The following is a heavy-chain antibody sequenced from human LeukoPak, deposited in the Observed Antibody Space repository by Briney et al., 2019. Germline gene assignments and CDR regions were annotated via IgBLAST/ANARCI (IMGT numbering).Heavy chain of an antibody. J-gene: IGHJ4*02. V-gene: IGHV1-2*02. CDR2: INPNSGGT. CDR3: TRNLSILEWLFDY. D-gene: IGHD3-3*01. Sequence: ASVKVSCKASGYTFTGYYMHWVRQAPGQGLEWMGWINPNSGGTNYAQKFQGRVTMTRDTSITTAYMELNRLRSDDTAVYYCTRNLSILEWLFDYWGQGTLVTVSS. CDR1: GYTFTGYY.